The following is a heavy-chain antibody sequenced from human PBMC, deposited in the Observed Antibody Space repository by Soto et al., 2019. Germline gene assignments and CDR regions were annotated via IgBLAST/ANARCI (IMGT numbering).Heavy chain of an antibody. CDR2: INPNSGGT. CDR1: GYTFTGYY. D-gene: IGHD4-17*01. J-gene: IGHJ6*03. Sequence: GASVKVSCKASGYTFTGYYMHWVRQAPGQGLEWMGWINPNSGGTNYAQKFQGWVTMTRDTSISTAYMELSKLRSDDTAVYYCARGDTVTTLYYYYYMDVWGKGTTVTVSS. CDR3: ARGDTVTTLYYYYYMDV. V-gene: IGHV1-2*04.